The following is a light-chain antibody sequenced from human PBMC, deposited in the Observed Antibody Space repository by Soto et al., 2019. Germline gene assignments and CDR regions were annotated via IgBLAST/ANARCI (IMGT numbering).Light chain of an antibody. Sequence: DIQMTQSPSTLSASVGDGVAITCRASQSITNRLAWYQLKPGKAPKVLIYDALILESGVPSRFSGSGSGTDFTLTISSLQPEDFATYYCQHADSFPLITFGQGTRLEIK. J-gene: IGKJ5*01. CDR3: QHADSFPLIT. CDR2: DAL. CDR1: QSITNR. V-gene: IGKV1-5*01.